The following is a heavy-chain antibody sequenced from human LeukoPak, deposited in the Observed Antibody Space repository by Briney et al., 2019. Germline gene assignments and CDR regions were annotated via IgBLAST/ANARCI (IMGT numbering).Heavy chain of an antibody. Sequence: SETLSLTCTVSGGSISSITYSWGWIRQPPGKGLEWIGSIYYSGSTFYNPSLKSRVTISVDTSKNQFSLKLSSVTAADTAVYYCARDRVVVAATPGFYYYYGMDVWGQGTTVTVSS. D-gene: IGHD2-15*01. CDR2: IYYSGST. CDR1: GGSISSITYS. V-gene: IGHV4-39*02. CDR3: ARDRVVVAATPGFYYYYGMDV. J-gene: IGHJ6*02.